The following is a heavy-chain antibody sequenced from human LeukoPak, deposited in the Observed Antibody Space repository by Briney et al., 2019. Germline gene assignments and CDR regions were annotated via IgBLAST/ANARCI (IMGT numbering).Heavy chain of an antibody. J-gene: IGHJ6*02. CDR3: AKDISLDRGEVDVDYDILGAHYGMDV. V-gene: IGHV3-13*01. CDR2: IGTAGDT. D-gene: IGHD3-9*01. CDR1: GFTFSSYG. Sequence: GGSLRLSCAASGFTFSSYGLHWVRQVTGKGLEWVSAIGTAGDTYYPGSVKGRFTISRDSSKNSLYLQMNSLRTEDTALYYCAKDISLDRGEVDVDYDILGAHYGMDVWGQGTTVTVSS.